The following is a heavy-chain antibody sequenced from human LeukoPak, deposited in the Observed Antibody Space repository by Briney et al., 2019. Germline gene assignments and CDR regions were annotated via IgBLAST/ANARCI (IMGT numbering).Heavy chain of an antibody. CDR1: GFTFRSYW. J-gene: IGHJ6*02. V-gene: IGHV3-7*04. Sequence: GGSLRLSCAASGFTFRSYWMSWVRQAPGKGLEWVANIKQDGSEKYYVDSVKSRFTISRDNAKNSLYLQMNSLRAEDTAVYYCAREIRFYDILTGYYKSYYSMDVWGQGTTVTVSS. CDR3: AREIRFYDILTGYYKSYYSMDV. D-gene: IGHD3-9*01. CDR2: IKQDGSEK.